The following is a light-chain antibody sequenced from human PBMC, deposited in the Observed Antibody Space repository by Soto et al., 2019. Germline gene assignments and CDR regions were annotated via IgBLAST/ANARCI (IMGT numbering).Light chain of an antibody. CDR3: QQYNNWPPYT. Sequence: EIVMTQSPATLSVCPGERATLSCRASQGVSSNLAWYQQKPGQAPRLLIYGASTRATGIPARFSGSGSGTEFTLTISSLQSEDFAVYYCQQYNNWPPYTFGQGTKLEIK. CDR1: QGVSSN. J-gene: IGKJ2*01. V-gene: IGKV3-15*01. CDR2: GAS.